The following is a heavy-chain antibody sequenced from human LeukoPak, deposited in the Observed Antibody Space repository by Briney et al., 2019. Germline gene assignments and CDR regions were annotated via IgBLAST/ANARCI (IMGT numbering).Heavy chain of an antibody. CDR1: GDSFSSHY. CDR3: ARDKTSYCSSTSCYVGENWFDP. Sequence: SETLSLTCTVSGDSFSSHYWTWIRQPPGKGLEWIGYISYIGSTNYNPSLKSRVTISIDTSKNQFSLKLSSVTAADTAVYYCARDKTSYCSSTSCYVGENWFDPWGQGTLVTVSS. D-gene: IGHD2-2*01. CDR2: ISYIGST. V-gene: IGHV4-59*11. J-gene: IGHJ5*02.